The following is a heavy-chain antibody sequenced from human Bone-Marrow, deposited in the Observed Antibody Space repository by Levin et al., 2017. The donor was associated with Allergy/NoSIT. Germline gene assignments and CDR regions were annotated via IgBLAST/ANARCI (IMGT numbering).Heavy chain of an antibody. J-gene: IGHJ6*02. V-gene: IGHV3-30*18. CDR3: AKDRRSKYYYDSSGYSGPYYYYYGMDV. CDR1: GFTFSSYG. D-gene: IGHD3-22*01. CDR2: ISYDGSNK. Sequence: GGSLRLSCAASGFTFSSYGMHWVRQAPGKGLEWVAVISYDGSNKYYADSVKGRFTISRDNSKNTLYLQMNSLRAEDTAVYYCAKDRRSKYYYDSSGYSGPYYYYYGMDVWGQGTTVTVSS.